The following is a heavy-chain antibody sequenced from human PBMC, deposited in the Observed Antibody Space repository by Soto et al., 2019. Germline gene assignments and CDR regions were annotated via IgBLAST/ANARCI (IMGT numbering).Heavy chain of an antibody. Sequence: GGSLRLSCAASGFTFSENYMSWVRQAPGKGLEWVSLIYTGDKTHYAESVKGRFTISRDDSKNTLFLQMNSLSADDTAVYYCARVVAQTDLWGPGTLVTVSS. D-gene: IGHD5-12*01. CDR3: ARVVAQTDL. CDR1: GFTFSENY. CDR2: IYTGDKT. J-gene: IGHJ5*02. V-gene: IGHV3-66*01.